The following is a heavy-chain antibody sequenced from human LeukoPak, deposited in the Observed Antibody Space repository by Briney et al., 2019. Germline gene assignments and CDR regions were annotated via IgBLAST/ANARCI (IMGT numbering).Heavy chain of an antibody. D-gene: IGHD3-10*01. J-gene: IGHJ5*02. CDR2: IYTTGSP. Sequence: SETLSLTCTVSGGSINSDTYHWTWIRQPAGKGLEWIGRIYTTGSPSYNPSLKSRVTISIDTSKNQFSLNLNSVSAADTAVYFCARDRGITTARGVPSWFDPWGQGTLVTVSS. V-gene: IGHV4-61*02. CDR1: GGSINSDTYH. CDR3: ARDRGITTARGVPSWFDP.